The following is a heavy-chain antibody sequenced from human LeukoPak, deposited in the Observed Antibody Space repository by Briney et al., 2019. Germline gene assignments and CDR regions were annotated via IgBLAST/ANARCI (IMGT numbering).Heavy chain of an antibody. V-gene: IGHV4-34*01. J-gene: IGHJ6*02. CDR1: GGSTSRYY. D-gene: IGHD5-18*01. CDR2: INHSGST. CDR3: ARARRSYGYDWGYYYYGMDV. Sequence: SETLSLTCTVSGGSTSRYYWSWIRQPPGKGLEWIGEINHSGSTNYNPSLKSRVTISVDTSKNQFSLKLSSVTAADTAVYYCARARRSYGYDWGYYYYGMDVWGQGTTVTVSS.